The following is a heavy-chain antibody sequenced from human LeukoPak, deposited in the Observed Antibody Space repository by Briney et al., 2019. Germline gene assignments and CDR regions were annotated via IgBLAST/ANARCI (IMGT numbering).Heavy chain of an antibody. J-gene: IGHJ3*02. CDR1: GGSISSYY. V-gene: IGHV4-59*01. Sequence: PSETLSLTCTVSGGSISSYYWSWIRQPPGKGLEWIGYIYYSGSTNYNPSLKSRVTISVDTSKNQFSLKLSSVTAADTAVYYCARLAYCGGDCYSHAFDIWGQGTMVTVSS. D-gene: IGHD2-21*02. CDR3: ARLAYCGGDCYSHAFDI. CDR2: IYYSGST.